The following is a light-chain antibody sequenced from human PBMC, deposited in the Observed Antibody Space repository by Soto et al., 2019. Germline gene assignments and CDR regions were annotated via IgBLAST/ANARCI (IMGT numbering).Light chain of an antibody. J-gene: IGLJ2*01. Sequence: QSALTQPASVSGSPGQSITISCTGTSSDVGGYNYVSWYQQHPGKAPKLMIYEVSNRPSEVSNRFSGSKSGNTASLTISGLQAEDEADYYCSSYTSSRTYVVFGGGTKVTVL. CDR3: SSYTSSRTYVV. V-gene: IGLV2-14*01. CDR2: EVS. CDR1: SSDVGGYNY.